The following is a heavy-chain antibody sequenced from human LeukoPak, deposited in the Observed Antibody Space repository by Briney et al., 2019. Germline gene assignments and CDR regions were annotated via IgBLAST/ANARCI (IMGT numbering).Heavy chain of an antibody. J-gene: IGHJ6*02. D-gene: IGHD3-10*01. CDR2: INTNTGNP. CDR1: GYTFTSYA. CDR3: AREQTSLDYYGSGLGMDV. V-gene: IGHV7-4-1*02. Sequence: ASVKVSCKASGYTFTSYAMNWVRQAPGQGFEWMGWINTNTGNPTYAQGFTGRFVFSLDTSVSTAYLQISSLKAEDTAVYYCAREQTSLDYYGSGLGMDVWGQGTTVTVSS.